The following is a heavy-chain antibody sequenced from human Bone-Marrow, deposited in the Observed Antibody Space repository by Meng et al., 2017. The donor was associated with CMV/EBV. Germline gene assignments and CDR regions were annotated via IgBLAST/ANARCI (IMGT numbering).Heavy chain of an antibody. V-gene: IGHV1-18*01. CDR1: GYTFSNYG. Sequence: ASVKVSLKGSGYTFSNYGFSWVRQAPGQGPEWMGWISAYSGNTNYAQKFQGRLTLTTDVSTSTAYMEMRGLRFDDTAVYYCARDYVVRKVYSAYWGQGTLVTVSS. D-gene: IGHD3-10*01. J-gene: IGHJ4*02. CDR3: ARDYVVRKVYSAY. CDR2: ISAYSGNT.